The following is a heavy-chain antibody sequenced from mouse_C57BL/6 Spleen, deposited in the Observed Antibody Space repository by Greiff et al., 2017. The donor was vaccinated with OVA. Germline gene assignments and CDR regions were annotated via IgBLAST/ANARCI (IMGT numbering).Heavy chain of an antibody. CDR1: GFSLTSYG. Sequence: QVHVKQSGPGLVAPSQSLSITCTVSGFSLTSYGVHWVRQPPGKGLEWLVVIWSDGSTTYNSALKSRLSISKDNSKSQVFLKMNSLQTDDTAMYYCARHEVLYYAMDYWGQGTSVTVSS. V-gene: IGHV2-6-1*01. D-gene: IGHD2-14*01. CDR2: IWSDGST. J-gene: IGHJ4*01. CDR3: ARHEVLYYAMDY.